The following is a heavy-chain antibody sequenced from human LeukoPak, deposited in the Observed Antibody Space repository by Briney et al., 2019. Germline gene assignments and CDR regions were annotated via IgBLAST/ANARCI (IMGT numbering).Heavy chain of an antibody. CDR2: IYYTGST. CDR3: ARIRGYSGYALYLYYVDV. Sequence: SETLSLTCTVSGGSISSYYWSWIRQPPGKGLEWIGYIYYTGSTNYNPSLKSRVTMSVDTSKSQFYLKLSSVTAADTAVYYCARIRGYSGYALYLYYVDVWGKGTTVTVSS. D-gene: IGHD5-12*01. J-gene: IGHJ6*03. V-gene: IGHV4-59*01. CDR1: GGSISSYY.